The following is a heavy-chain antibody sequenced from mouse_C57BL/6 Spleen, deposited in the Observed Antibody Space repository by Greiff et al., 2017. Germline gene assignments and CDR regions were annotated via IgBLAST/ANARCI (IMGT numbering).Heavy chain of an antibody. J-gene: IGHJ3*01. D-gene: IGHD1-1*01. CDR1: GYTFTSYW. V-gene: IGHV1-55*01. CDR2: IYPGSGCT. Sequence: QVQLQQPGAELVKPGASVKMSCKASGYTFTSYWITWVKQRPGQGLEWSGDIYPGSGCTNYNEKFKGKATLTVDTSSSTAYMQLSSLTSEDSAVYYCAIGVTTVVAPFAYWGQGTLVTVSA. CDR3: AIGVTTVVAPFAY.